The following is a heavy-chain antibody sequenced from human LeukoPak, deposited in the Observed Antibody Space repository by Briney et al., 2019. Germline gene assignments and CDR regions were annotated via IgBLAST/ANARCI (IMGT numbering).Heavy chain of an antibody. Sequence: SETLSLTCSVSGDSLSRSDSYWDWIRQPPGEGLQWIGTIYYSGRTYYSPSLKSRVTMSVDTSNNQFSLNLTSVTAADTAVYYCARRRYYDGSGYLEWGQGTLLSVST. CDR3: ARRRYYDGSGYLE. D-gene: IGHD3-22*01. V-gene: IGHV4-39*01. J-gene: IGHJ1*01. CDR2: IYYSGRT. CDR1: GDSLSRSDSY.